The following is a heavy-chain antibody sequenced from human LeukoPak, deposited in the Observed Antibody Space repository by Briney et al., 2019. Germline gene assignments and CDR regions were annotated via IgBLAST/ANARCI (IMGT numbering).Heavy chain of an antibody. CDR1: GFTFSSYS. Sequence: GGSLRLSCAVSGFTFSSYSMSWVRQAPGKGLEWVSIITGTAGTTFYADSVKGHFTISRDNSRNTVYLQMSSLRAEDTAIYYCAKSVAPTRYFQHWGQGTLVTVPS. CDR3: AKSVAPTRYFQH. V-gene: IGHV3-23*01. CDR2: ITGTAGTT. J-gene: IGHJ1*01. D-gene: IGHD1-26*01.